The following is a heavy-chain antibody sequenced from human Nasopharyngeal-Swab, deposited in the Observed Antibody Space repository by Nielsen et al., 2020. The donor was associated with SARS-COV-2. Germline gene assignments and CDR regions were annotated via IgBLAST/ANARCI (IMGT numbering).Heavy chain of an antibody. CDR1: GFTYNYG. Sequence: GGSLRLSCVASGFTYNYGMNCVRQAPGKGLEWVSAIWYDGSKKFYAESVKGRFSISRDESKNTVYLQMSSLRVEDTAVYYCVSAGSIEYWGPGTLVTVSS. D-gene: IGHD3-10*01. V-gene: IGHV3-33*01. CDR3: VSAGSIEY. J-gene: IGHJ4*02. CDR2: IWYDGSKK.